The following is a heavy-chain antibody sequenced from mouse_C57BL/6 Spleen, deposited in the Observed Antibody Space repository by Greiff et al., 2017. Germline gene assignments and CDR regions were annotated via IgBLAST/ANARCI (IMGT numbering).Heavy chain of an antibody. D-gene: IGHD2-2*01. CDR2: IYPGDGDT. Sequence: LQQSGASVKIPCKASGYAFSSYWMNWVKQGPGKGLEWIGQIYPGDGDTNYNGKFKGKATLTADKSSSTAYMQLSSLTSEDSAVYFCARAGGYHPYYLCYWGQGTTLTVSS. J-gene: IGHJ2*01. V-gene: IGHV1-80*01. CDR1: GYAFSSYW. CDR3: ARAGGYHPYYLCY.